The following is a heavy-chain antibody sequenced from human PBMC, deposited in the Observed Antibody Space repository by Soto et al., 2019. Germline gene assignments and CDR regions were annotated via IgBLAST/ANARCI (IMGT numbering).Heavy chain of an antibody. CDR1: GFTFSNYW. Sequence: EVQLVESGGGLVQPGGSLRLSCAASGFTFSNYWMHWVRQAPGKGLVWVSRISSDGSSTNYADSVKGRFTISRDNAMNTLYLQMNSLRAEDTAVYYCAREVTTVTYYGMDVWGQGTTVTVSS. CDR2: ISSDGSST. J-gene: IGHJ6*02. V-gene: IGHV3-74*01. D-gene: IGHD4-17*01. CDR3: AREVTTVTYYGMDV.